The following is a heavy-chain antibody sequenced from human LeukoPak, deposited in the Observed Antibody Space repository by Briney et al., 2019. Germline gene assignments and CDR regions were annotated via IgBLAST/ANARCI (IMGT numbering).Heavy chain of an antibody. J-gene: IGHJ4*02. Sequence: GGSLRLSCAASGFTFSSYGMHWVRQAPGKGLEWVAFIRYDGSNKYYADSVKGRFTISRDNSKNTLYLQMNSLRAEDTAVYYCASSYAPLGYSAYDIRRNDFWGQGTLVTVSS. V-gene: IGHV3-30*02. D-gene: IGHD5-12*01. CDR3: ASSYAPLGYSAYDIRRNDF. CDR1: GFTFSSYG. CDR2: IRYDGSNK.